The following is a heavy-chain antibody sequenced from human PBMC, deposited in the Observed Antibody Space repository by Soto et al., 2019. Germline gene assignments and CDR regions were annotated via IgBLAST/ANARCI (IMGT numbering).Heavy chain of an antibody. CDR1: GYTFTSYA. CDR3: ATPEYSGSSLDAFDI. Sequence: ASVKVSCKASGYTFTSYAMHWVLQAPGQRLEWMGWINAGNGNTKYSQKFQGRVAITRDTSASTAYMELSSLRSEDTAVYYCATPEYSGSSLDAFDIWGQGTMVTVSS. J-gene: IGHJ3*02. CDR2: INAGNGNT. V-gene: IGHV1-3*01. D-gene: IGHD1-26*01.